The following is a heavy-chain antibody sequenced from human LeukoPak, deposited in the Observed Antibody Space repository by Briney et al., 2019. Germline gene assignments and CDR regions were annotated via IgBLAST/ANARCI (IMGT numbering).Heavy chain of an antibody. D-gene: IGHD4-23*01. CDR1: GFTFSSYW. J-gene: IGHJ2*01. CDR3: AKEYDYGGNLYWYFDL. Sequence: GGSLRLSCAASGFTFSSYWMHWVRQAPGKGLEWVSAISGSGGSTYYADSVKGRFTISRDNSKNTLYLQMNSLRAEDTAVYYCAKEYDYGGNLYWYFDLWGRGTLVTVSS. V-gene: IGHV3-23*01. CDR2: ISGSGGST.